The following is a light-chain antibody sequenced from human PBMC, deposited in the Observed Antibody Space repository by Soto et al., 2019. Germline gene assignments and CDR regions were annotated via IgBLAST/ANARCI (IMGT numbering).Light chain of an antibody. CDR2: AVS. CDR1: SSDVGGYNY. V-gene: IGLV2-14*01. J-gene: IGLJ3*02. Sequence: QSALTQPASVSGSPGQSITISCTGTSSDVGGYNYVSWYQQHPGKAPKLMIYAVSNRPSGVSNRFSGSKSGNTASLTISGLQAEDEADYYCSSYASSSTWVFGGGTEVTVL. CDR3: SSYASSSTWV.